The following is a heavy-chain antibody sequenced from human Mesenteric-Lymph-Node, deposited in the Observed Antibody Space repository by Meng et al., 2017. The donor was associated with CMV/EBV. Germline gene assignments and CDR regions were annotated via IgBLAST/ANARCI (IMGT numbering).Heavy chain of an antibody. J-gene: IGHJ5*02. CDR2: IYYSGST. CDR1: GGSISSGSYY. V-gene: IGHV4-39*01. D-gene: IGHD3-10*01. Sequence: QVQLQESGPGLVKPSQTLSLTCAVPGGSISSGSYYWGWIRQPPGKGLEWIGSIYYSGSTDYNPSLKSRVTISVDTSKNQFSLKLSSVTAADTAVYYCARPHYYGSGSSPWFDPWGQGTLVTVSS. CDR3: ARPHYYGSGSSPWFDP.